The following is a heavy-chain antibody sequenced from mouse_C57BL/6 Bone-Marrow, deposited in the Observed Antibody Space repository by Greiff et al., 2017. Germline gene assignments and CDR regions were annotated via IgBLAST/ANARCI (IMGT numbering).Heavy chain of an antibody. V-gene: IGHV1-55*01. CDR2: IYPGSGST. Sequence: QVHVKQSGAELVKPGASVKMSCKASGYTFTSYWITWVKQRPGQGLEWIGDIYPGSGSTNYNEKFKSKATLTVDTSSSTAYMQLSSLTSEDSAVYYCARSYYGSSLWYFDVWGTGTTVTVSS. CDR3: ARSYYGSSLWYFDV. CDR1: GYTFTSYW. D-gene: IGHD1-1*01. J-gene: IGHJ1*03.